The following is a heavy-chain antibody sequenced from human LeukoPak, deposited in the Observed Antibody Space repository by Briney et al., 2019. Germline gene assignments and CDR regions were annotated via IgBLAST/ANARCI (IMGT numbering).Heavy chain of an antibody. V-gene: IGHV4-39*07. D-gene: IGHD2-21*01. CDR3: ARGDCSGSICYSPMDV. J-gene: IGHJ6*03. CDR1: GVSISSSNSY. CDR2: IYRSGST. Sequence: PSETLSLTCTVSGVSISSSNSYWGWIRQPPGKGLEWIGSIYRSGSTNYNPSLKSRVTISVDTSKNQFSLKVSSVTAADTAVYYCARGDCSGSICYSPMDVWGTGTTVTVSS.